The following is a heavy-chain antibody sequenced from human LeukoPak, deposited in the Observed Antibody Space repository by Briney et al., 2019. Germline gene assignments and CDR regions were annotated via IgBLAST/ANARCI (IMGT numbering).Heavy chain of an antibody. D-gene: IGHD6-13*01. CDR3: AKEGYSRGYYSYYYMDV. Sequence: GGSLRLSRAASGLTFSEYYMSSIRQAPGRGLEGVSYICSSGSTIYYADSVKGRFTISRDNAKNSLYLQMNSLRAEDTAVYYCAKEGYSRGYYSYYYMDVWGKGTTVTVSS. J-gene: IGHJ6*03. CDR1: GLTFSEYY. CDR2: ICSSGSTI. V-gene: IGHV3-11*01.